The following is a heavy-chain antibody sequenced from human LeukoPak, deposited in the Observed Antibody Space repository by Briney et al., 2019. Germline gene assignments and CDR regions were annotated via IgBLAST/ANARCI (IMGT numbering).Heavy chain of an antibody. V-gene: IGHV1-2*02. Sequence: ASVKVSCKASGYTFTSYDINWVRQATGQGLEWRGWINPNSGGTNYAQKFQGRVTMTRDTSISTAYMELSRLRSDDTAVYYCARDGVAYYYDSSGYYHWFDPWGQGTLVTVSS. D-gene: IGHD3-22*01. CDR3: ARDGVAYYYDSSGYYHWFDP. CDR2: INPNSGGT. J-gene: IGHJ5*02. CDR1: GYTFTSYD.